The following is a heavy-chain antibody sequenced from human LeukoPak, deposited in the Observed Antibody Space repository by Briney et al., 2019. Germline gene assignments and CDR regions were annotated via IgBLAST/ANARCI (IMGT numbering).Heavy chain of an antibody. CDR2: INPNSGGT. Sequence: GASVKVSCKASGYTFTGYYMHWVRQAPGQGLEWMGWINPNSGGTNYAQKFQGRVTMPRDTSISTAYMELSRLRSDDTAVYYCAREGPAMVRGVITYNWFDPWGQGTLVTVSS. V-gene: IGHV1-2*02. D-gene: IGHD3-10*01. CDR1: GYTFTGYY. CDR3: AREGPAMVRGVITYNWFDP. J-gene: IGHJ5*02.